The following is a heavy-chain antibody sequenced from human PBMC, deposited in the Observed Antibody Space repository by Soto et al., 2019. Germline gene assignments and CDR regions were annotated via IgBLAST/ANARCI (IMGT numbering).Heavy chain of an antibody. J-gene: IGHJ6*02. V-gene: IGHV4-31*03. D-gene: IGHD1-26*01. CDR1: GASITRGGYY. CDR2: TYYTGNT. Sequence: PSETLSLTCTVSGASITRGGYYWTWVRQLPGRGLEWLGYTYYTGNTNYNPSLKSRLAISVDTSKSQFSLRLSSVTAADTALYYCVRDTTRIRGMDVWGPGTTVTVSS. CDR3: VRDTTRIRGMDV.